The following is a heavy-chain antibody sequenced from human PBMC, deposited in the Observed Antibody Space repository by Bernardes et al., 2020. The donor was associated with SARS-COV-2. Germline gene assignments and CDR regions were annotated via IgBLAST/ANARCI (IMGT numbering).Heavy chain of an antibody. D-gene: IGHD6-19*01. CDR3: AKAPGTGWSSDYFDS. Sequence: VGSLRLSCAASGFTFSSCAMSWVRQAPGKGLEWVSHIGAGGDTYYANSVEGRFTVSRDNSKNTLFLQMSSLRADDTAVYYCAKAPGTGWSSDYFDSWGQGTLVTVSS. CDR1: GFTFSSCA. V-gene: IGHV3-23*01. CDR2: IGAGGDT. J-gene: IGHJ4*02.